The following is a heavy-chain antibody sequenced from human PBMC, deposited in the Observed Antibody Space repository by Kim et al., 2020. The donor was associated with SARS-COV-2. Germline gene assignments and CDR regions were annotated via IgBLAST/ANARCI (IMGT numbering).Heavy chain of an antibody. Sequence: SLKSRGTISVDTSKNQFSLKLSSVTAADTAVYYCARGRPQLRGTPYYFDYWGQGTLVTVSS. D-gene: IGHD1-1*01. V-gene: IGHV4-34*13. J-gene: IGHJ4*02. CDR3: ARGRPQLRGTPYYFDY.